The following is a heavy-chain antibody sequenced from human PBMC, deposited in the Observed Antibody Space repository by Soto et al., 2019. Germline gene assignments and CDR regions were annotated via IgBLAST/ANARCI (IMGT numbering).Heavy chain of an antibody. D-gene: IGHD3-3*01. J-gene: IGHJ3*02. CDR1: GGSISSYY. Sequence: SETLSLTCTVSGGSISSYYWSWIRQPPGKGLEWIGYIYYSGSTNYNPSLKSRVTISVDTSKNQFSLKLSSVTAADTAVYYCARHVPYDFWKDAFDIWGQGTMVTVSS. CDR2: IYYSGST. CDR3: ARHVPYDFWKDAFDI. V-gene: IGHV4-59*08.